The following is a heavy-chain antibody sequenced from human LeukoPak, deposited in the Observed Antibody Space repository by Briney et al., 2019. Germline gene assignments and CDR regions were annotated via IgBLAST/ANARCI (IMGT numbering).Heavy chain of an antibody. CDR1: GGSISSSSYY. J-gene: IGHJ4*02. V-gene: IGHV4-39*01. CDR2: IYYSGST. CDR3: ARQWGYYDILTGYYGAYYFDY. D-gene: IGHD3-9*01. Sequence: SETLSLTCTVSGGSISSSSYYWGWIRQPRGKGLEWIGSIYYSGSTYYNPSLKSRVTISVDTSKNQFSLKLSSVTAADTAVYYCARQWGYYDILTGYYGAYYFDYWGQGTLVTVSS.